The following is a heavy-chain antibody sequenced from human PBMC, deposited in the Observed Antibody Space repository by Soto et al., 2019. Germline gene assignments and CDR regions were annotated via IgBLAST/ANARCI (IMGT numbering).Heavy chain of an antibody. D-gene: IGHD2-2*01. J-gene: IGHJ5*02. CDR3: ARVVPAATGWFDP. CDR1: GFTFSSYS. Sequence: EVQLVESGGGLVQPGGSLRLSCAASGFTFSSYSMNWVRQAPGKGLEWVSYISSSSSTIYYADSVKGRFTISRDNAKNSLYLQINSLRDEDTAVYYCARVVPAATGWFDPWGQGTLVTVSS. V-gene: IGHV3-48*02. CDR2: ISSSSSTI.